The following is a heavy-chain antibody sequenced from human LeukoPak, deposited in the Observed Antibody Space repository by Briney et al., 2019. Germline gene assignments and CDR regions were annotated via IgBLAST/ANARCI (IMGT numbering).Heavy chain of an antibody. CDR2: ISGSDGST. V-gene: IGHV3-23*01. J-gene: IGHJ4*02. CDR3: ARVASFRYYDSSGSLDY. Sequence: GGSLRLSCAASGFTFSSYAMSWVRQAPGKGLEWVSGISGSDGSTYYADSVKGRFTISRDNSKNTLYLQMNSLRADDTAVYYCARVASFRYYDSSGSLDYWGQGTLVTVSS. CDR1: GFTFSSYA. D-gene: IGHD3-22*01.